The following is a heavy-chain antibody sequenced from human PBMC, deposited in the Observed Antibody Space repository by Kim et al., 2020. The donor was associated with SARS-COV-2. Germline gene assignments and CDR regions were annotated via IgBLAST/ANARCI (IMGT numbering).Heavy chain of an antibody. Sequence: SETLSLTCTFSGSSIISSYCSCTRQPPRKGLEWFGYIYYSGSTNYNPSLKSRVTISVDTSKNQFSLKLSSVTAADTAVYYCARDRARDGYNYYYYGMDVWGQGTTVTVSS. CDR3: ARDRARDGYNYYYYGMDV. CDR1: GSSIISSY. CDR2: IYYSGST. J-gene: IGHJ6*02. V-gene: IGHV4-59*01. D-gene: IGHD5-12*01.